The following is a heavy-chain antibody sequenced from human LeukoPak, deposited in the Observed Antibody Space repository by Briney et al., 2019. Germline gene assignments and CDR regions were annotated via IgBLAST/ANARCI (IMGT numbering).Heavy chain of an antibody. Sequence: PSETRSHTCTVASGSISTYYWIWVWQPPGKESEWIGYIYYSGSTYYNPYLKSRVTISVDTYKNQFSLKLTSGTAADTAVFYCARLSGSPHPPFDYWGQRTLVTVSS. J-gene: IGHJ4*02. CDR3: ARLSGSPHPPFDY. CDR2: IYYSGST. D-gene: IGHD1-26*01. CDR1: SGSISTYY. V-gene: IGHV4-59*08.